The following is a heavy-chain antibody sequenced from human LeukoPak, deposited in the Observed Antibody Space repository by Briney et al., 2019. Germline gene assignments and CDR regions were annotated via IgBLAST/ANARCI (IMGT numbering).Heavy chain of an antibody. D-gene: IGHD2-2*01. J-gene: IGHJ5*02. V-gene: IGHV4-38-2*02. Sequence: SETLSLTCTVSGYSISSGYYWGWIRQPPGKGVEWTGSIYHSGSTYYNPSLKSRVTISVDTSKNQFSLKLSSVTAADTAVYYCARVTGGYCSSTSCYGWFDPWGQGTLVTVSS. CDR3: ARVTGGYCSSTSCYGWFDP. CDR1: GYSISSGYY. CDR2: IYHSGST.